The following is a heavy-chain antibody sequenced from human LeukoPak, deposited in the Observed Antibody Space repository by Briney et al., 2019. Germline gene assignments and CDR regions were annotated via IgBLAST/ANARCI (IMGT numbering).Heavy chain of an antibody. V-gene: IGHV4-39*01. CDR1: GGSISSSSYD. CDR2: IYYSGST. CDR3: ARLGKRWLHRHGVDY. D-gene: IGHD5-24*01. J-gene: IGHJ4*02. Sequence: SETLSLTCTVSGGSISSSSYDWGWIRQPPGKGLEWIGSIYYSGSTYYNPSLKSRVTISVDTSKNQFSLKLSSVTAADTAVYYCARLGKRWLHRHGVDYWGQGTLVTVSS.